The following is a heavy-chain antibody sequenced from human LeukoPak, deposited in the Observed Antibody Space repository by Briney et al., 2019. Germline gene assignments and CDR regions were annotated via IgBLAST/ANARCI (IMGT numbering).Heavy chain of an antibody. Sequence: SETLSLTCTVYGGSFSGYYWTWIRQPPGKGLEWIGEINHSGSTNYNPSLKSRVTISVDTPKNQSSLKLSSVTAADTAVYYCARGKGSGWTFDYWGQGTLVTVSS. V-gene: IGHV4-34*01. J-gene: IGHJ4*02. D-gene: IGHD6-19*01. CDR2: INHSGST. CDR1: GGSFSGYY. CDR3: ARGKGSGWTFDY.